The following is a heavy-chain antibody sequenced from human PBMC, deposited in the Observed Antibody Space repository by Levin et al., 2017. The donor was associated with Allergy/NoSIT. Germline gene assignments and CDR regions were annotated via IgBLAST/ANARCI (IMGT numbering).Heavy chain of an antibody. CDR1: GFTFSSYW. J-gene: IGHJ4*02. Sequence: GGSLRLSCAASGFTFSSYWMSWVRQAPGKGLEWVANIKQDGSEKYYVDSVKGRFTISRDNAKNSLYLQMNSLRAEDTAVYYCARGEEYSSGWYRGFDYWGQGTLVTVSS. V-gene: IGHV3-7*01. CDR3: ARGEEYSSGWYRGFDY. D-gene: IGHD6-19*01. CDR2: IKQDGSEK.